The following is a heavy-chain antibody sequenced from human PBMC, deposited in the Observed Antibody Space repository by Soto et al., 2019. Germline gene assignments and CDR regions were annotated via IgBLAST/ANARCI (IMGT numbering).Heavy chain of an antibody. D-gene: IGHD2-21*02. CDR1: GFSFRDHS. CDR2: ISSSSENI. V-gene: IGHV3-21*05. J-gene: IGHJ4*01. Sequence: VQLVESGGGVVSPGGSLRLSCVGSGFSFRDHSMNWVRQPPGKGLQWISYISSSSENIYYADSVKGRFTVSRDKAKNTLFLQMNSLRDDDSAIYYCARLPKGSVVTGWGQGSLVTVSS. CDR3: ARLPKGSVVTG.